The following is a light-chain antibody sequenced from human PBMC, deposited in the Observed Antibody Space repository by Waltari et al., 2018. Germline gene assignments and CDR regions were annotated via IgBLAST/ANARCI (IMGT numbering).Light chain of an antibody. CDR2: EVN. Sequence: QSALTQPASVSGSPGQSITISCTGTRSDVGSYNYVSWYQQHPGKTPRLMIYEVNNRPSGVSNRFSASKSGDTASLTISGLQAEDEADYYCCSFTTTNTWVFGGGTKLTVL. J-gene: IGLJ2*01. CDR1: RSDVGSYNY. V-gene: IGLV2-14*01. CDR3: CSFTTTNTWV.